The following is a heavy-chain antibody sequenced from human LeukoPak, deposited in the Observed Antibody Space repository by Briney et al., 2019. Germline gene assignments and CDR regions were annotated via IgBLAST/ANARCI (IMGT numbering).Heavy chain of an antibody. CDR2: ISAYNGNT. CDR3: ARPQTYYYGSGSYPYYYGMDV. D-gene: IGHD3-10*01. CDR1: GYSFTSYG. V-gene: IGHV1-18*01. Sequence: GESLKISCKGSGYSFTSYGISWVRQAPGQGLEWMGWISAYNGNTNYAQKLQGRVTMTTDTSTSTAYMELRSLRSDDTAVYYCARPQTYYYGSGSYPYYYGMDVWGQGTTVTVSS. J-gene: IGHJ6*02.